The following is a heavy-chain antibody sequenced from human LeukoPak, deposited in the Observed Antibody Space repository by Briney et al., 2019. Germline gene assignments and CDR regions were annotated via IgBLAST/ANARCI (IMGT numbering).Heavy chain of an antibody. CDR2: IYPRDSDT. V-gene: IGHV5-51*01. CDR1: GYSFTSYW. D-gene: IGHD3-3*01. J-gene: IGHJ4*02. CDR3: ARLNDFWSGYLKYYFDS. Sequence: GESLKIPCKGSGYSFTSYWIAWVRQMPGKSLEWMGIIYPRDSDTRYSPAFQGQVTISADKSISTAYLQWSSLKASDTAMYYCARLNDFWSGYLKYYFDSWGLGTLVTVSS.